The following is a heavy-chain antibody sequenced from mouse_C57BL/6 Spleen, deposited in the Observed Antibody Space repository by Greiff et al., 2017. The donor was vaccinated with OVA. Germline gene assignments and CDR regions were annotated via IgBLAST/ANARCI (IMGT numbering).Heavy chain of an antibody. CDR1: GYSFTGYY. J-gene: IGHJ4*01. D-gene: IGHD1-1*01. CDR2: INPSTGGT. CDR3: ARSNYYGSRYAMDY. Sequence: EVQLQQSGPELVKPGASVKISCKASGYSFTGYYMNWVKQSPEKSLEWIGEINPSTGGTTYNQKFKAKATLTVDKSSSTAYMQLKSLTSEDSAVYYCARSNYYGSRYAMDYWGQGTSVTVSS. V-gene: IGHV1-42*01.